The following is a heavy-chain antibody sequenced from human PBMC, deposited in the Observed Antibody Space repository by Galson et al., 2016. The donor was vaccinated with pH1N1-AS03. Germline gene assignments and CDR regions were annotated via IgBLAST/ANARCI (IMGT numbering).Heavy chain of an antibody. D-gene: IGHD3-9*01. V-gene: IGHV3-48*03. Sequence: FIFSSYEMNWVRQAPGKGLEWVSYISSSGNTIYYADSVKGRFTISRDNAKNSLYLQMNSLRAEDTAVYYCARALSEQYYDILTGNDPWGQGTLVTVSS. J-gene: IGHJ5*02. CDR3: ARALSEQYYDILTGNDP. CDR2: ISSSGNTI. CDR1: FIFSSYE.